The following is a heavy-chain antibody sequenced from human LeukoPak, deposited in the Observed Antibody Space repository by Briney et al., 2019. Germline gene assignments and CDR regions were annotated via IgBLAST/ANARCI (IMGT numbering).Heavy chain of an antibody. D-gene: IGHD3-3*01. J-gene: IGHJ3*02. CDR2: INAGNGNT. Sequence: HGASVKVSCKASGYTFTSYAMHWVRQAPGQRLEWMGWINAGNGNTKYSQEFQGRVTITRDTSASTAYMELSSLRSEDMAVYYCARGKMQKYYDFWSGYLVGLRNDAFDIWGQGTMVTVSS. CDR1: GYTFTSYA. CDR3: ARGKMQKYYDFWSGYLVGLRNDAFDI. V-gene: IGHV1-3*03.